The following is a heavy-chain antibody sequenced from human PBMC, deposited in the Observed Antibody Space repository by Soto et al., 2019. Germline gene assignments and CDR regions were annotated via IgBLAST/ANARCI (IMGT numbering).Heavy chain of an antibody. V-gene: IGHV3-33*01. Sequence: ESGGGVVQPGRSLRLSCAASGFTFSSYGMHWVRQAPGKGLEWVAVIWYDGSNKYYADSVKGRFTISRDNSKNTLYLQMNSLRAEDTAVYYCARKELLWDYFDYWGQGTLVTVSS. CDR2: IWYDGSNK. CDR1: GFTFSSYG. J-gene: IGHJ4*02. CDR3: ARKELLWDYFDY. D-gene: IGHD1-26*01.